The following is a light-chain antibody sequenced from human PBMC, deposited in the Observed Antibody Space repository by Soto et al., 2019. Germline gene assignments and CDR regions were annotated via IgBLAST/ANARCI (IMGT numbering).Light chain of an antibody. V-gene: IGLV2-11*01. Sequence: QSALIQPRSVSGSPGQSVTISCTGTSSDVGPYNFVSWFQHHPGKAPKPIIFRVTQRPSGVPDRFSGSKSGDTASLTISGLQPEDEADYYCCSFAGRDTYVVFGGGTTLTVL. CDR1: SSDVGPYNF. CDR3: CSFAGRDTYVV. CDR2: RVT. J-gene: IGLJ2*01.